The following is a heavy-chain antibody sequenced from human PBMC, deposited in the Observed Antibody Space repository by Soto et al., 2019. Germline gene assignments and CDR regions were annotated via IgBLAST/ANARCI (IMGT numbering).Heavy chain of an antibody. V-gene: IGHV3-64*01. CDR3: ASGDYIWGSYPSSDAFDI. CDR2: ISSNGGST. J-gene: IGHJ3*02. CDR1: GFTFSSYA. Sequence: EVQLVESGGGLVQPGGSLRLSCAASGFTFSSYAMHWVRQAPGTGLEYVSAISSNGGSTYYANSVKGRFTISGDNSKNTLYLQMGSLSAADMAVYYCASGDYIWGSYPSSDAFDIWGQGTMVTVAS. D-gene: IGHD3-16*01.